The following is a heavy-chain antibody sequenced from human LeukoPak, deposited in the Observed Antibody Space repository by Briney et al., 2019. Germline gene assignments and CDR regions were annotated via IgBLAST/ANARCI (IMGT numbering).Heavy chain of an antibody. Sequence: XRKAXGGTFSSYAISWVRQAPGQGLEWMGGIIPIFGTANYAQKFQGRVTITADKSTSTAYMELSSLRSEDTAVYYCARHITMVRGVIGSYYYYGVDVWGKGTTVTVSS. D-gene: IGHD3-10*01. CDR3: ARHITMVRGVIGSYYYYGVDV. V-gene: IGHV1-69*06. CDR2: IIPIFGTA. CDR1: GGTFSSYA. J-gene: IGHJ6*04.